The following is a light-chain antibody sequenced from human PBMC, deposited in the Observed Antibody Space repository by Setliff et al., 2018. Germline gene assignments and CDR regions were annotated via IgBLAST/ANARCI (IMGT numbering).Light chain of an antibody. Sequence: QSALAQPASVSGSPGQSITISCTGSSTDVGRYTFVSWYQQHPGKAPRLMIFDASNRPSGVSNRFSGSKSGSTASLTISGLQPEDEADYYCSSYTSSSTRVFGTGTKVTVL. CDR2: DAS. CDR1: STDVGRYTF. CDR3: SSYTSSSTRV. V-gene: IGLV2-14*03. J-gene: IGLJ1*01.